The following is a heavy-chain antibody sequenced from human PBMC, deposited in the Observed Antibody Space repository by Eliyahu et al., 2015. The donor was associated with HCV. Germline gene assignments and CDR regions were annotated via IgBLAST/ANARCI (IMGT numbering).Heavy chain of an antibody. D-gene: IGHD5-18*01. CDR1: GGSISSYY. CDR3: ARGGYGYVAPFDY. J-gene: IGHJ4*02. CDR2: IYYSGST. V-gene: IGHV4-59*01. Sequence: QVQLQESGPGLVKPSETLSLTCTVSGGSISSYYWSWIRQPPGKGLEWIGYIYYSGSTNYNPSLKSRVTISVDTSKNQFSLKLSSVTAADTAVYYCARGGYGYVAPFDYWGQGTLVTVSS.